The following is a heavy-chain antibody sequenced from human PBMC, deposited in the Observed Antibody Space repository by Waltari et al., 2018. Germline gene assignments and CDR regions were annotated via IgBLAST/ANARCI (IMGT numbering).Heavy chain of an antibody. J-gene: IGHJ4*02. CDR1: GFTFSNAW. CDR2: IKSKTDGGTT. CDR3: TTWYYYDSSGYYFFDY. Sequence: EVQLVESGGGLVKPGGSLRLSCAASGFTFSNAWMSWVRQAPGKGLEWVGRIKSKTDGGTTDYAAPVKGRFTISRDDSKNTLYLQMNSLKTEDTAVYYCTTWYYYDSSGYYFFDYWGQGTLVTVSS. V-gene: IGHV3-15*01. D-gene: IGHD3-22*01.